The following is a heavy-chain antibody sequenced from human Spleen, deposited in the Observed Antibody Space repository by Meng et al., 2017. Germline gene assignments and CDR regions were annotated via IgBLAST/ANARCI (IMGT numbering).Heavy chain of an antibody. Sequence: GGSLRLSCAASGFAFAGYAMTWVRQAPGKGLEWVSAISGSGGTTYHADSVKGRFTISRDNSKNTLYLQMNSLRAEDTAVYYCARFRAVADAFDIWGQGTMVTVSS. J-gene: IGHJ3*02. CDR1: GFAFAGYA. CDR2: ISGSGGTT. CDR3: ARFRAVADAFDI. D-gene: IGHD6-19*01. V-gene: IGHV3-23*01.